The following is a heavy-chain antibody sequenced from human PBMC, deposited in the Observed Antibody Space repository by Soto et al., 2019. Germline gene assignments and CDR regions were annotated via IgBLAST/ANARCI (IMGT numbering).Heavy chain of an antibody. CDR2: IIPIFGTA. V-gene: IGHV1-69*13. J-gene: IGHJ5*02. CDR3: ARSGLIVGATLTNWFDP. D-gene: IGHD1-26*01. Sequence: ASVKVSCKASGGTFSSYAISWVRQAPGQGLEWMGGIIPIFGTANYAQKFQGRVTITADESTSTAYMELSSLRSEDTAVYYCARSGLIVGATLTNWFDPWGQGTLVTVSS. CDR1: GGTFSSYA.